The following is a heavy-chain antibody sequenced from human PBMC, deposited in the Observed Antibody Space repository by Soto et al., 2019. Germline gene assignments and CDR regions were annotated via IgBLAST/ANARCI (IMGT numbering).Heavy chain of an antibody. CDR2: VGSDGGST. CDR1: EFTFTSYA. CDR3: AKDVCGSGTFCHFDY. D-gene: IGHD3-10*01. J-gene: IGHJ4*02. V-gene: IGHV3-23*01. Sequence: EVRLLESGGGLVQPGGSLRLSCAASEFTFTSYAMSWVRQALGKGLEWVSAVGSDGGSTYYADSVRGRFTVSRDNSQNTLYLQMNNLRAEDTAVYYCAKDVCGSGTFCHFDYWGQGTLVTVSS.